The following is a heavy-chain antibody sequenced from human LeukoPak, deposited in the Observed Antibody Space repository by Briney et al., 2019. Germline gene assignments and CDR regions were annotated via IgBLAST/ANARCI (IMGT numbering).Heavy chain of an antibody. D-gene: IGHD6-6*01. CDR1: GFTFSSYA. V-gene: IGHV3-23*01. Sequence: GGSLRLSCAASGFTFSSYAMSWVRQAPGKGLEWVSDISGSGASTYHADSVKGRFTISRDNSRNTVYLQMNRLRAEDTAVYYCAKKASIAARPGYFDLWGRGTLVTVSS. CDR2: ISGSGAST. J-gene: IGHJ2*01. CDR3: AKKASIAARPGYFDL.